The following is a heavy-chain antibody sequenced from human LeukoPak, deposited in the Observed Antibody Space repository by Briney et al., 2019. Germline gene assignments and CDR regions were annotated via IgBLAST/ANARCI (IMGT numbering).Heavy chain of an antibody. CDR2: ISAYNGNT. J-gene: IGHJ3*02. CDR3: ARVDIRYYYDSSGAINAFDI. Sequence: ASVKVSCKASGYTLTSYGISWVRQAPGQGLEWMGWISAYNGNTNYAQKLQGRVTMTTDTSTSTAYMELRSLRSDDTAVYYCARVDIRYYYDSSGAINAFDIWGQGTMVTVSS. V-gene: IGHV1-18*01. D-gene: IGHD3-22*01. CDR1: GYTLTSYG.